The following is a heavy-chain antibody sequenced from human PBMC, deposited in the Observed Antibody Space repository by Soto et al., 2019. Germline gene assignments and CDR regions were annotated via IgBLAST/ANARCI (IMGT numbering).Heavy chain of an antibody. CDR3: ARECSGGSCYSWDVRYDWLDP. CDR1: GFTFSSYA. J-gene: IGHJ5*02. CDR2: ISYDGSNK. V-gene: IGHV3-30-3*01. Sequence: GGSLRLSCAASGFTFSSYAMHWVRQAPGKGLEWVAVISYDGSNKYYADSVKGRFTISRDNAKNSLYLQMNSLRAEDTAVYYCARECSGGSCYSWDVRYDWLDPWGQGTLVTVSS. D-gene: IGHD2-15*01.